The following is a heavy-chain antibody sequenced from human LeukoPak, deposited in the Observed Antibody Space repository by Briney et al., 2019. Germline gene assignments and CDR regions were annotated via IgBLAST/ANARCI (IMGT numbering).Heavy chain of an antibody. CDR2: IYYTGAT. CDR3: ARWNEGLDY. Sequence: PSETLSLTCTVSRGSINYLYWSWIRQPPGKGLEFIAHIYYTGATDYNRSLQSRVSISVDTAKNQLSLRLNSVTAADTAVYYCARWNEGLDYWGQGTLVTVSS. J-gene: IGHJ4*02. V-gene: IGHV4-59*08. CDR1: RGSINYLY. D-gene: IGHD1-1*01.